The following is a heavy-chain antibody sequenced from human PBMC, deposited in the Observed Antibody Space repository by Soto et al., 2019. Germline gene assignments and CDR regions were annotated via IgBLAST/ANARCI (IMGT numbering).Heavy chain of an antibody. J-gene: IGHJ3*02. D-gene: IGHD3-22*01. CDR3: ARDKGITMIVGYAFDI. Sequence: VKVSCKASGGTFSSHAISWVRQAPGQGLEWMGGIIPIFGTANYAQKFQGRVTITADKSTSTAYMELSSLRSEDTAVYYCARDKGITMIVGYAFDIWGQGTMVTVSS. CDR2: IIPIFGTA. V-gene: IGHV1-69*06. CDR1: GGTFSSHA.